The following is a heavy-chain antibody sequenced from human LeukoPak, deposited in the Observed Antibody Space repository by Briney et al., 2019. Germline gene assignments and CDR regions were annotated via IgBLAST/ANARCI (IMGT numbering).Heavy chain of an antibody. V-gene: IGHV3-30*18. CDR3: AKGAGYRSGWNAADY. CDR1: GFTFSSYA. D-gene: IGHD6-19*01. J-gene: IGHJ4*02. Sequence: PGRSLRISCAASGFTFSSYAMHWVRQAPGKGLEWVAVISYDGSNKYYADSVKGRFTISRDNAKNTLYLQMNTLKPEDTAVYYCAKGAGYRSGWNAADYWGQGTLVTVSS. CDR2: ISYDGSNK.